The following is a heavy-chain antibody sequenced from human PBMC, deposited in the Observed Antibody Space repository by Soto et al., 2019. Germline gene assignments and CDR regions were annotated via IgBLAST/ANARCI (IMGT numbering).Heavy chain of an antibody. D-gene: IGHD2-15*01. CDR2: ISTYNGDT. CDR3: ARAGAAPYYYYGMDV. V-gene: IGHV1-18*01. CDR1: GYTFSTSG. J-gene: IGHJ6*02. Sequence: ASVKVSCKASGYTFSTSGLSWLRQAPGQGLEWMGWISTYNGDTNDAPKFQDRVTMTSDTSTSTVYMELRSLRSDDTAVYYCARAGAAPYYYYGMDVWG.